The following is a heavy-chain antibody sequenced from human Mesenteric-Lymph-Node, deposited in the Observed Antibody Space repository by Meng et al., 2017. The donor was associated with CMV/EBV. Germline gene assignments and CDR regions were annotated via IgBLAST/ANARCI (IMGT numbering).Heavy chain of an antibody. CDR1: VDSISSGNNY. CDR2: IYTTGST. CDR3: ARASCSGGTCYDPVFYFDY. Sequence: QVQLQEPGPGLWKPSQTLSRTCTVSVDSISSGNNYWSWIRQPAGKGLEWIGRIYTTGSTSYNPSLKSRVTISVDTSKNQFSLTFRSVTAADTAMYYCARASCSGGTCYDPVFYFDYWGRGTLVTVSS. D-gene: IGHD2-15*01. V-gene: IGHV4-61*02. J-gene: IGHJ4*02.